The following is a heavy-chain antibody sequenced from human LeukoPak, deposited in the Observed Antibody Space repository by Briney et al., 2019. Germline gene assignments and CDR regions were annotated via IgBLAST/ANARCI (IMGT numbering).Heavy chain of an antibody. D-gene: IGHD1-1*01. CDR3: ARGTTRYYYYGMDV. CDR2: INHSGST. CDR1: GGSFSGYY. J-gene: IGHJ6*02. Sequence: SETLSLTCAVYGGSFSGYYWSWIRQPPGKGLEWIGEINHSGSTNYNPSLKSRVTISVDTSKNQFSLKLSSVTAADTAVYYCARGTTRYYYYGMDVWGQGTTVTVSS. V-gene: IGHV4-34*01.